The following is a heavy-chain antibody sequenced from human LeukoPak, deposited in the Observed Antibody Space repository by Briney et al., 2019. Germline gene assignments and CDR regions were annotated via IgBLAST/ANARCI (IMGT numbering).Heavy chain of an antibody. D-gene: IGHD6-13*01. CDR2: ISYDGSNK. J-gene: IGHJ4*02. CDR1: GFTFSSYA. Sequence: GGSLRLSCAASGFTFSSYAMHWVRQAPGKGLEWVAVISYDGSNKYYADSVKGRFTISRDNSKNTLYLQMNSLRAEDTAVYYCARDVQQQLVRGSLAPSAADYWGQGTLVTVSS. CDR3: ARDVQQQLVRGSLAPSAADY. V-gene: IGHV3-30*04.